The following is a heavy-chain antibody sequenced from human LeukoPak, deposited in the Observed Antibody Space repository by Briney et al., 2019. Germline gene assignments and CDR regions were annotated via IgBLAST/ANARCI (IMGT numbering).Heavy chain of an antibody. V-gene: IGHV4-4*02. CDR1: GGSISSTTW. CDR2: VHLSGPT. J-gene: IGHJ4*02. CDR3: AREGGPYRHLEF. Sequence: AGPLSPTCGASGGSISSTTWWAWARQPPGGGLEWLVEVHLSGPTNSHPSLESRVTMSVNMSENPISLKLTSVTAASPAVYYCAREGGPYRHLEFWGQGTVVTVSS.